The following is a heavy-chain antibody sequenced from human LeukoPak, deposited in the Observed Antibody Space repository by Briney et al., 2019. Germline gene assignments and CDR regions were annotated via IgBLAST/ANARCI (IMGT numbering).Heavy chain of an antibody. Sequence: ASVKVSCKASGYTFTSYGISWVRQAPGQGLEWMGWISAYNGNTNYAQKLQGRVTMTTDTSTSTAYMELRSLRSDDTAVYYCARDLGYYYDSSGYGRDYWGQGTLVTVSS. V-gene: IGHV1-18*01. CDR1: GYTFTSYG. CDR3: ARDLGYYYDSSGYGRDY. D-gene: IGHD3-22*01. J-gene: IGHJ4*02. CDR2: ISAYNGNT.